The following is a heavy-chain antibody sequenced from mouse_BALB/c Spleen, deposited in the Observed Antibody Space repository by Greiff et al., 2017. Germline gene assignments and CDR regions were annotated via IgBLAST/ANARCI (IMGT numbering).Heavy chain of an antibody. CDR3: ARDAYYGSSPFAY. CDR2: IWGDGST. CDR1: GFSLTGYG. J-gene: IGHJ3*01. Sequence: VNLVESGPGLVAPSQSLSITCTVSGFSLTGYGVNWVRQPPGKGLEWLGMIWGDGSTDYNSALKSRLSISKDNSKSQVFLKMNSLQTDDTARYYCARDAYYGSSPFAYWGQGTLVTVSA. V-gene: IGHV2-6-7*01. D-gene: IGHD1-1*01.